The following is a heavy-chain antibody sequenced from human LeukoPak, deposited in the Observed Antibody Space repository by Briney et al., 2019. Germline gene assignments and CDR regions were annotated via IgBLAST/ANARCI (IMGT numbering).Heavy chain of an antibody. J-gene: IGHJ4*02. Sequence: GGSLRLSCAASGFTFSSYAMNWVRQAPGKGLEWVSAISGSGGSTYYADSVRGRFTISRDNSKNTLYLQMNSLRAEDTAAYYCATTRYYYDSSGYSNFDYWGQGTLVTVSS. CDR2: ISGSGGST. V-gene: IGHV3-23*01. CDR1: GFTFSSYA. CDR3: ATTRYYYDSSGYSNFDY. D-gene: IGHD3-22*01.